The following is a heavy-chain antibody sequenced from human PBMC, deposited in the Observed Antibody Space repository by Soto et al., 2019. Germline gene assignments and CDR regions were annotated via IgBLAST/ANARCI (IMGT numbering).Heavy chain of an antibody. J-gene: IGHJ5*02. Sequence: QLQLQESGPGLVKPSETLSLTCSVSGDSINSGSYYWGWIRQPPGKGLEWIGSISYSGSTYYNPSVRSRVTISGDTSKNQFSLKLSSVTAADTTVYYCARSQGSSRHWFDPWGQGTQVTVSS. CDR1: GDSINSGSYY. CDR3: ARSQGSSRHWFDP. D-gene: IGHD6-6*01. CDR2: ISYSGST. V-gene: IGHV4-39*01.